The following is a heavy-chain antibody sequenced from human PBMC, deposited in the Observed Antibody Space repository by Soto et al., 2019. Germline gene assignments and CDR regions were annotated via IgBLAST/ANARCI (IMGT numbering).Heavy chain of an antibody. D-gene: IGHD2-15*01. Sequence: SETLSLTCTVSGGSISNANYYWSWIRQPPGKGLEWIGSIYYSGSTYYNPSLKSRVTISVDTSKNQFSLKLSSVTAADTAVYYCARHRGVVVYYYYYGMDVWGQGTTVTVSS. V-gene: IGHV4-39*01. CDR2: IYYSGST. CDR1: GGSISNANYY. CDR3: ARHRGVVVYYYYYGMDV. J-gene: IGHJ6*02.